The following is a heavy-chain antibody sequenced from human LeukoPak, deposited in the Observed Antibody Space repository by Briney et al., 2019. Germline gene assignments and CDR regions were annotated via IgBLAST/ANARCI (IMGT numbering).Heavy chain of an antibody. CDR3: AKDRYFDTYNAFDI. CDR2: ISGTGGST. Sequence: PGGSLRLSCAASGFTFSSYAMSWVRQAPGKGLEWVSAISGTGGSTYYADSVKGRFTISRDKSKNTLYLQMNSLRAEDTAVYYCAKDRYFDTYNAFDIWGQGTMVTVSS. J-gene: IGHJ3*02. D-gene: IGHD3-9*01. V-gene: IGHV3-23*01. CDR1: GFTFSSYA.